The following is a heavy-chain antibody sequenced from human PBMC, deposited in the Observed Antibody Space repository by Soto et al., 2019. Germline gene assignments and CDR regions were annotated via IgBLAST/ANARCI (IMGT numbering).Heavy chain of an antibody. J-gene: IGHJ6*02. D-gene: IGHD2-15*01. Sequence: EVQLVESGGGLVKPGGSLRLSCTASGVDFSGYVMNWVRQAPGKGLEWVSSITSVITSKYSADTMKGRFTIPRDNAKNLRYLEMNSLRVEDTAVYYCARERVTVNVSGREFFDYFGVDVWGHGTTVTVSS. CDR1: GVDFSGYV. CDR2: ITSVITSK. V-gene: IGHV3-21*06. CDR3: ARERVTVNVSGREFFDYFGVDV.